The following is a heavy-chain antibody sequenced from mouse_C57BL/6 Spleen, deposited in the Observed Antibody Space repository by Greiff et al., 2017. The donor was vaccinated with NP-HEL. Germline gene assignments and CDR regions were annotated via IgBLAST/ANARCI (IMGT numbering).Heavy chain of an antibody. CDR2: IDPSDSYT. CDR1: GYTFTSYW. J-gene: IGHJ1*03. CDR3: ARLGYSDYDINFDV. D-gene: IGHD2-4*01. V-gene: IGHV1-59*01. Sequence: QVQLQQPGAELVRPGTSVKLSCKASGYTFTSYWMHWVKQRPGQGLEWIGGIDPSDSYTNYNQKFKGKATLTVDTSSSTAYMQLSSLTSEDSAVYYCARLGYSDYDINFDVWGTGTTVTVSS.